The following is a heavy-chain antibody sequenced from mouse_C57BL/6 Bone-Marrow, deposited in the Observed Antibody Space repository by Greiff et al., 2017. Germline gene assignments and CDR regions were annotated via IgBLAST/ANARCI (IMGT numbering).Heavy chain of an antibody. CDR2: IDPENGDT. CDR3: TTVVATRLNYFDY. J-gene: IGHJ2*01. CDR1: GFNIKDDY. Sequence: VQLQQSGAELVRPGASVKLSCTASGFNIKDDYMHWVKQRPEQGLEWIGWIDPENGDTEYASKFQGKATITADTSSNTAYLQLSSLTSEDTAVYYCTTVVATRLNYFDYWGQGTTLTVSS. V-gene: IGHV14-4*01. D-gene: IGHD1-1*01.